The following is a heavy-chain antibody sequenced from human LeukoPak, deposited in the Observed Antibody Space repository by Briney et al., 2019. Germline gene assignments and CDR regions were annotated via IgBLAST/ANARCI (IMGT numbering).Heavy chain of an antibody. CDR3: ARDAMVRGVSISYYFDY. J-gene: IGHJ4*02. CDR2: INPNSGGT. Sequence: ASVKVSCKASGYTFTGYYMHWVRQAPGQGLEWMGWINPNSGGTNYAQKFQGRVTMTRDTSISTAYMELSRLRSDDTAVYYCARDAMVRGVSISYYFDYWGQGTLVTVSS. CDR1: GYTFTGYY. V-gene: IGHV1-2*02. D-gene: IGHD3-10*01.